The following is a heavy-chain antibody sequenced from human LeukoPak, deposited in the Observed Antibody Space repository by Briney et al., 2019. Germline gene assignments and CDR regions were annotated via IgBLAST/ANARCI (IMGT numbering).Heavy chain of an antibody. D-gene: IGHD2-21*02. CDR1: GFTFSSYG. CDR2: IWYHGRNK. V-gene: IGHV3-33*01. CDR3: ARDYCGGDCYSFDS. J-gene: IGHJ4*02. Sequence: GRSLRLSCAASGFTFSSYGMHWVRQAPGKGLEWVAVIWYHGRNKYLADSVKGRFTISRDISKNTLYLQMNSLRAEDTAVYYCARDYCGGDCYSFDSWGQGTLVTVSS.